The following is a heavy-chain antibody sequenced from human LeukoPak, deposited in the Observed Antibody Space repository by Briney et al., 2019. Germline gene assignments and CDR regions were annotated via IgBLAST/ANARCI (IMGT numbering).Heavy chain of an antibody. Sequence: PSETLSLTCTVSGGSISSYYWSWIRQPPGKGREWIGYIYHSGSTNYNPSLKSRVTISVDTSKNQFSLKLSSVTAADTAVYYCARGLTTYYDRSGDDYWGQGTLVTVSS. CDR3: ARGLTTYYDRSGDDY. J-gene: IGHJ4*02. D-gene: IGHD3-22*01. CDR2: IYHSGST. V-gene: IGHV4-59*01. CDR1: GGSISSYY.